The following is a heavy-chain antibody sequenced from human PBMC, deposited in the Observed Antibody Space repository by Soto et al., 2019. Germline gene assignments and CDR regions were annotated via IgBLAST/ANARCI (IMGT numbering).Heavy chain of an antibody. J-gene: IGHJ6*02. V-gene: IGHV4-38-2*01. CDR1: GYSISSGYY. CDR2: IYHSGST. Sequence: PSETLSLTCAVSGYSISSGYYWGWIRQPPGKGLEWIGSIYHSGSTYNNPSLRSRVTISVDTSKNQFSLKLSSVTAADTAVYYCARVGGYGMDVWGRGTTVTVSS. CDR3: ARVGGYGMDV. D-gene: IGHD3-10*01.